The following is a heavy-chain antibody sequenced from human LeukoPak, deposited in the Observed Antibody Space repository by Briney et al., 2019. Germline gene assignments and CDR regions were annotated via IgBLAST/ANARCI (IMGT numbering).Heavy chain of an antibody. D-gene: IGHD3-10*01. Sequence: GGSLRLSCAASGFTFSSYNMNWVRQAPGKGLEWVSSILMSSSYIYYADSVKGRFTISRDNSKNTLYLQMNSLRAEDTAVYYCAKDPPLLWFGELLESYGMDVWGQGTTVTGSS. CDR3: AKDPPLLWFGELLESYGMDV. V-gene: IGHV3-21*01. CDR1: GFTFSSYN. J-gene: IGHJ6*02. CDR2: ILMSSSYI.